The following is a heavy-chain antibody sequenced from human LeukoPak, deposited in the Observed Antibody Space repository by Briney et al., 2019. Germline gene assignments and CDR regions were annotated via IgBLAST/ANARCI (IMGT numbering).Heavy chain of an antibody. D-gene: IGHD3-22*01. CDR3: AKGRGYYYDSSGYYYVGNYFDY. J-gene: IGHJ4*02. V-gene: IGHV3-30*18. Sequence: PGRSLRLSCAASGFTFSSYGMHWVRQAPGKGLGWVAVISYDGSNKYYADSVKGRFTISRDNSKNTLYLQMNSLRAEDTAVYYCAKGRGYYYDSSGYYYVGNYFDYWGQGTLVTVSS. CDR2: ISYDGSNK. CDR1: GFTFSSYG.